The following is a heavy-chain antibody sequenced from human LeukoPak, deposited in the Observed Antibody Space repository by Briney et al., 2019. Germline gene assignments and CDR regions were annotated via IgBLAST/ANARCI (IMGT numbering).Heavy chain of an antibody. V-gene: IGHV1-2*02. CDR1: GYTFTGYY. CDR3: AREGGSYSFAWFDP. Sequence: GASVKVSCEASGYTFTGYYMHWVRQAPGQGLEWMGWINPNSGGTNYAQKFQGRVTMTRDTSISTAYMELSRLRSDDTAVYYCAREGGSYSFAWFDPWGQGTLVTVSS. CDR2: INPNSGGT. D-gene: IGHD1-26*01. J-gene: IGHJ5*02.